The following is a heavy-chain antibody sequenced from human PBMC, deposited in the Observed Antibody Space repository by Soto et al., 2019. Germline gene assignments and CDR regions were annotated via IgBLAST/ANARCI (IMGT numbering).Heavy chain of an antibody. CDR3: ARASLLWFGELLSGMDV. J-gene: IGHJ6*02. CDR1: GFTVSSNY. D-gene: IGHD3-10*01. Sequence: EVQLVESGGGLVQPGGSLRLSCAASGFTVSSNYMSWVRQAPGKGLEWVSVIYSGGSTYYADSVKGRFTISRHNSKNTLYLQMNSLRAEDTAVYYCARASLLWFGELLSGMDVWGQGTTVTVSS. CDR2: IYSGGST. V-gene: IGHV3-53*04.